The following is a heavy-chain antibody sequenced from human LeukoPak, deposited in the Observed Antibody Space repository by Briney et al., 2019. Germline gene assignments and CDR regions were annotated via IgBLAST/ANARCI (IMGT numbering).Heavy chain of an antibody. Sequence: GGSLTLSCAASGFTFSDYYMSWIRQAPGPSLDLASYISSSSSYTNYADSVKGRFTISRDNAKNSLYLQMNSLRAEDTAVYYCARELGDGSGSSDYWGQGTLVTVSS. V-gene: IGHV3-11*05. CDR2: ISSSSSYT. D-gene: IGHD3-10*01. CDR1: GFTFSDYY. J-gene: IGHJ4*02. CDR3: ARELGDGSGSSDY.